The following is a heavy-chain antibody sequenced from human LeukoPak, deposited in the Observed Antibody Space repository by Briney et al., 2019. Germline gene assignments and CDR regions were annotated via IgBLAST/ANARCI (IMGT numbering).Heavy chain of an antibody. CDR2: ISSSGSTI. V-gene: IGHV3-48*03. CDR1: GFTFSSHE. CDR3: ARSYYDSTGYLDY. D-gene: IGHD3-22*01. Sequence: GGSLRLSCAASGFTFSSHEMNWVRRAPGKGLEWVSYISSSGSTIYYADSVTGRFTISRDNAKNSLFLQMSSLRAEDTAFYYCARSYYDSTGYLDYWGQGTLVTVSS. J-gene: IGHJ4*02.